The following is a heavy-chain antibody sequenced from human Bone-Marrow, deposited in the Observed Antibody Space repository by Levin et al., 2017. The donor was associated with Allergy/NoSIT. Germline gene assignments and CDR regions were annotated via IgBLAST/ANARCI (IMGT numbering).Heavy chain of an antibody. Sequence: SCTVSGGSISSGGYHWSWIRQHAGKGLEWIGYIYYSGSTYYNPSLKSRAMISLDTSKNQFSLKVTSATAADAAVYYCAREDGSTFDSWGQGTLVTVSS. CDR2: IYYSGST. D-gene: IGHD5-24*01. CDR1: GGSISSGGYH. V-gene: IGHV4-31*03. CDR3: AREDGSTFDS. J-gene: IGHJ4*02.